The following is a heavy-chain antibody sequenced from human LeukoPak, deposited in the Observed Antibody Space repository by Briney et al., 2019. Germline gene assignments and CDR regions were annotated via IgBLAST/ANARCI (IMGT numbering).Heavy chain of an antibody. CDR3: ARDTTFYDSSGYHPYWYFDL. D-gene: IGHD3-22*01. Sequence: SETLSLTCTVSGGSITTHYWSWIRQPPGEGLQWIASIYHTGASNYNPSLKSRITISLDTSKNQFSLELRYVTDADMAEYYCARDTTFYDSSGYHPYWYFDLWGRGTPVTVSS. CDR1: GGSITTHY. V-gene: IGHV4-59*11. CDR2: IYHTGAS. J-gene: IGHJ2*01.